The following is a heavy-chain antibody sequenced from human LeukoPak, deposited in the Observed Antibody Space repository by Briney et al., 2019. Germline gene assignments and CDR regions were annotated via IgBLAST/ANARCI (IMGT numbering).Heavy chain of an antibody. Sequence: GGSLRLSCTASKDTFSGYAMHWVRQAPGKGLEWVSGISGSGGNTYYADSVKGRFTISRDNSKNTLYPQMNSLRAEDTSLYCAKGTGINHYHWIDPWGQGTQVTVSS. D-gene: IGHD3/OR15-3a*01. CDR3: AKGTGINHYHWIDP. J-gene: IGHJ5*02. V-gene: IGHV3-23*01. CDR2: ISGSGGNT. CDR1: KDTFSGYA.